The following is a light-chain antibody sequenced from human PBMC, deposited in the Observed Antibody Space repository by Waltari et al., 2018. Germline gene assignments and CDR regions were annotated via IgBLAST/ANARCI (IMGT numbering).Light chain of an antibody. CDR1: QSISSW. Sequence: DIQMTQSPSTLSASVVDRVTITCRASQSISSWLAWYQQKPGKAPKLLIYKASSLESGVPSRFSGSGSGTEFTLTISSLQPDDFATYYCQQYNSYSVTFGGGTKVEIK. CDR2: KAS. CDR3: QQYNSYSVT. J-gene: IGKJ4*01. V-gene: IGKV1-5*03.